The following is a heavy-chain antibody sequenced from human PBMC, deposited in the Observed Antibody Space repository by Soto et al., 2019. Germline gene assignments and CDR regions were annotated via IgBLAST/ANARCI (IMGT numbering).Heavy chain of an antibody. V-gene: IGHV1-3*01. D-gene: IGHD6-19*01. Sequence: ASVKVSCKASGYTFTSYAMHWVRQAPGQRLEWMGWINAGNGNTKYSQKFQGRVTITRDTSASTAYMELSSLRSEDTAVYYCAIDGDYISGSYYYYYYGMDVWGQGTTVTVSS. CDR2: INAGNGNT. CDR3: AIDGDYISGSYYYYYYGMDV. CDR1: GYTFTSYA. J-gene: IGHJ6*02.